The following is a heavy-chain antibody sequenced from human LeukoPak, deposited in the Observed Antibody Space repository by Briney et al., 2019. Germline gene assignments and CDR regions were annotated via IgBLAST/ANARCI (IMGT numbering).Heavy chain of an antibody. Sequence: SETLSLTCAVSGGSISSGGYSWSWIRQPPGKDLEWIGYIYHSGSTYYNPSLKSRVTISVDRSKNQFSLKLSSVTAADTAVYYCARDGSIRGYYYGMDVWGQGTTVTVSS. J-gene: IGHJ6*02. CDR3: ARDGSIRGYYYGMDV. D-gene: IGHD1-26*01. CDR1: GGSISSGGYS. V-gene: IGHV4-30-2*01. CDR2: IYHSGST.